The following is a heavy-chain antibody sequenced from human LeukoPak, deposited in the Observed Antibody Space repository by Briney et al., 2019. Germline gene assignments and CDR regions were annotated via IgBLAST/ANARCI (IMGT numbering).Heavy chain of an antibody. CDR1: GFTFNTYS. V-gene: IGHV3-21*04. J-gene: IGHJ4*02. CDR3: AKDREFLTYFDY. CDR2: ISRASESI. D-gene: IGHD2/OR15-2a*01. Sequence: GGSLRLSCAASGFTFNTYSMSWVCQAPGKGLEWVSIISRASESIFYADSVKGRFTISRDNAKNSLYLQMNGLRAEDTAVYYCAKDREFLTYFDYWGQGTLVTVSS.